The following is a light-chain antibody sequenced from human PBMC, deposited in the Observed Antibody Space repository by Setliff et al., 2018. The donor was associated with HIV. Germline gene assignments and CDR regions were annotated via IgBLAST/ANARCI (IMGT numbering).Light chain of an antibody. V-gene: IGLV2-8*01. CDR1: SSDVGAYNY. CDR2: EVN. J-gene: IGLJ3*02. CDR3: SSYAGSNRGV. Sequence: QSVLTQPPSASGSPGQSVTISCTGTSSDVGAYNYVSWYQQHPGKAPKLMIYEVNKRPSGVPDRFSGSKSGNTASLTVSGLQAEDEGDYYCSSYAGSNRGVFGGGTQLPS.